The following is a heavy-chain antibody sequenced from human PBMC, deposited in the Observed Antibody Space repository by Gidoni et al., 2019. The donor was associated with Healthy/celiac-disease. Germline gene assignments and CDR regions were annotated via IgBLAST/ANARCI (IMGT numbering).Heavy chain of an antibody. D-gene: IGHD2-8*02. CDR1: GFTFSYYY. J-gene: IGHJ4*02. Sequence: QVQLVESGGGLVKPGGSLRLSCAASGFTFSYYYMSWIRQAPGKGLGWVSYISSSSSYTNYADSVKGRFTISRDNAKNSLYLQMNSLRAEDTAVYYCAGEGKRYCTGGVCYTHYWGQGTLVTVSS. V-gene: IGHV3-11*06. CDR2: ISSSSSYT. CDR3: AGEGKRYCTGGVCYTHY.